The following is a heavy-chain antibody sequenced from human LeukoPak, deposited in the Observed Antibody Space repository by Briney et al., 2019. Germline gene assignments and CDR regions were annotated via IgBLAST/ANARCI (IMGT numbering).Heavy chain of an antibody. CDR1: GFTFSSYW. Sequence: GSLRLSCAASGFTFSSYWMSWVRQVPGKGLEWVANIKQDGSEKNYVDSVKGRFTISRDNAKNSVYLQMNSLRVEDTAVYYCVRAGGSTWADYWGQGTLVTVSS. D-gene: IGHD2-2*01. J-gene: IGHJ4*02. CDR2: IKQDGSEK. V-gene: IGHV3-7*01. CDR3: VRAGGSTWADY.